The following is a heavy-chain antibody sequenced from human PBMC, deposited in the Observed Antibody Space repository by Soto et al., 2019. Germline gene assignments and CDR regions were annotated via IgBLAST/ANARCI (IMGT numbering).Heavy chain of an antibody. D-gene: IGHD4-17*01. CDR3: ARVWTTVTNWFDP. CDR2: IYHSGST. V-gene: IGHV4-4*02. J-gene: IGHJ5*02. Sequence: QVQLQESGPGLVKPSGTLSLTCAVSGGSISSSNWWSWVRQPPGKGLEWIGEIYHSGSTNYNPSLKSRVNSFVDKCKNQFSLELSSVTAADTAVYYCARVWTTVTNWFDPWGQGTLVTVSS. CDR1: GGSISSSNW.